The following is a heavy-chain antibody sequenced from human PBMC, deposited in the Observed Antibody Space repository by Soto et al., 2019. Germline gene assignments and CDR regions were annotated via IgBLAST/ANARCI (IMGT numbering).Heavy chain of an antibody. Sequence: SETLSLTCTVSGGSISSSSYYWGWIRQPPGKGLEWIGSIYYSGSTYYNPSLKSRVTISVDTSKNQFSLKLSSVTAADTAVYYCARQSGYCTNGVCDLDDWGQGPMV. D-gene: IGHD2-8*01. CDR1: GGSISSSSYY. CDR2: IYYSGST. V-gene: IGHV4-39*01. CDR3: ARQSGYCTNGVCDLDD. J-gene: IGHJ4*02.